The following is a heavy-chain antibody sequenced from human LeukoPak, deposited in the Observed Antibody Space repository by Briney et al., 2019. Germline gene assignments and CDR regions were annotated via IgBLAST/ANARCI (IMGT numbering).Heavy chain of an antibody. J-gene: IGHJ4*02. CDR3: ARPMNTGGSGSHYRPLDY. Sequence: GGSLRLSCAASGFTFSSYWMSWVRQAPGRGLEWVANLNQDGSEKYYVDSVKGRFTISRDNAQNSLYLQMNSLRAEDTAVYYCARPMNTGGSGSHYRPLDYWGQGTLVTVSS. D-gene: IGHD3-10*01. CDR2: LNQDGSEK. CDR1: GFTFSSYW. V-gene: IGHV3-7*01.